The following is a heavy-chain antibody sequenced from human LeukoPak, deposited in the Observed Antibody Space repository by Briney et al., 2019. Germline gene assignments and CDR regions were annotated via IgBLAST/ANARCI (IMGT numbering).Heavy chain of an antibody. J-gene: IGHJ2*01. CDR2: IYYSGIT. V-gene: IGHV4-39*01. D-gene: IGHD3-22*01. CDR1: GDSIKSDSYY. Sequence: SETLSLNCTVSGDSIKSDSYYWGRIRQPPGKGLEWIGTIYYSGITYYNPSLKSRVTISVDTSKNQFSVKLSSVTAADTALYYCARHKEDFHDSSGPNVWYFDLWGRGTLVTVSS. CDR3: ARHKEDFHDSSGPNVWYFDL.